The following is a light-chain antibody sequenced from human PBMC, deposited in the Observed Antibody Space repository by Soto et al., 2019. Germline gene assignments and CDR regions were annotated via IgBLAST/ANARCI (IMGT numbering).Light chain of an antibody. CDR1: NIGSKS. CDR3: HVWDCSSDHPV. J-gene: IGLJ2*01. Sequence: SYELTQPSSVSVAPGKTTRITCGGNNIGSKSVHWYQQKPGQAPVLVIYYDSDRPSGIPERFSGSNSGNTATLTISRVEAGDEADYYCHVWDCSSDHPVFGGGTKVTVL. CDR2: YDS. V-gene: IGLV3-21*04.